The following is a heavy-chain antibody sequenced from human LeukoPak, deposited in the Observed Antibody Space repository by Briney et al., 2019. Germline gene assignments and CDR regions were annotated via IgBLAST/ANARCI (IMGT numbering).Heavy chain of an antibody. J-gene: IGHJ4*02. CDR3: ASFDKYYYDSSGYYRLDY. V-gene: IGHV4-59*01. CDR1: GGSISSYY. D-gene: IGHD3-22*01. Sequence: PSETLSLTCTVSGGSISSYYWSWIRQPPGKGLEWIGYTYYSGSTNNIPSLKSRVTVSVDTSKNQFSLKLSSVTAADTAVYYCASFDKYYYDSSGYYRLDYWGQGTLVTVSS. CDR2: TYYSGST.